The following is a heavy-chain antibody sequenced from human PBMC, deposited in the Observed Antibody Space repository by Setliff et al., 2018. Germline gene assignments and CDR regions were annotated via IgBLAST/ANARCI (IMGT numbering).Heavy chain of an antibody. CDR1: GGSISSHY. CDR2: IYYSGST. J-gene: IGHJ3*02. V-gene: IGHV4-59*11. CDR3: AGRRLDYGGNLGAFDI. D-gene: IGHD4-17*01. Sequence: TLSLTCPVSGGSISSHYWSWIRQPPGKGLEWIGSIYYSGSTNYNPSLKSRVTISVDTSKYQFSLKLSSVTAADTAVYYCAGRRLDYGGNLGAFDIWGQGTMVTVSS.